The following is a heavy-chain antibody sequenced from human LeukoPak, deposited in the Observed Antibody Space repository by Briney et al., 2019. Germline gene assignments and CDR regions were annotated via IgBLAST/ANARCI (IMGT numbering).Heavy chain of an antibody. J-gene: IGHJ4*02. V-gene: IGHV4-39*07. CDR1: GGSISSSSYY. D-gene: IGHD3-16*02. CDR2: IYYSGST. Sequence: SETLSLTXTVSGGSISSSSYYWGWIRQPPGKGLEWIGSIYYSGSTYYNPSLKSRVTISVDTSKNQFSLKLSSVTAADTAVYYCARDGRPGVRGSYRTFDYWGQGTLVTVSS. CDR3: ARDGRPGVRGSYRTFDY.